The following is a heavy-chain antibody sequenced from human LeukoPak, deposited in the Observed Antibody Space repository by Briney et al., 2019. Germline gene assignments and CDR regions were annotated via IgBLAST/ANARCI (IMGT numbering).Heavy chain of an antibody. CDR3: ARESLAHSYCSGGSCYSRWFDP. D-gene: IGHD2-15*01. V-gene: IGHV1-69*01. CDR1: GGTFSSYA. J-gene: IGHJ5*02. CDR2: IIPIFGTA. Sequence: SVKVSCKASGGTFSSYAISWVRQAPGQGLEWMGGIIPIFGTANYAQKFQGRVTITADESTSTAYMELSSLRSEDTAVYYCARESLAHSYCSGGSCYSRWFDPWGQGTLVTVSS.